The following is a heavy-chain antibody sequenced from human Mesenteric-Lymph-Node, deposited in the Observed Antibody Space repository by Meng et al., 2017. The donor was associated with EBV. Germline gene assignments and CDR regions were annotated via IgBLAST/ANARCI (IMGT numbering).Heavy chain of an antibody. V-gene: IGHV1-3*01. CDR3: ARGQQGASYAFDY. J-gene: IGHJ4*02. CDR2: INAGNGNT. D-gene: IGHD1-26*01. Sequence: QLRLVQSGAEVQKPGASVKVSCKASGSTFTSYAIHWVRQAPGQRLEWMGWINAGNGNTKYSQKFQGRVTITRDTSASTAYMELSSLRSEDTAVYYCARGQQGASYAFDYWGQGTLVTVPS. CDR1: GSTFTSYA.